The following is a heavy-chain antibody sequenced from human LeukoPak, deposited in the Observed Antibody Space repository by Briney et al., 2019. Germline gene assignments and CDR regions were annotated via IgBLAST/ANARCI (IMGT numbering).Heavy chain of an antibody. CDR2: IYYTGST. J-gene: IGHJ3*02. D-gene: IGHD4-17*01. CDR3: ARVKDYGLIDAFDI. CDR1: GGSFSSYY. Sequence: SETLSLTCTVSGGSFSSYYWSWIRQPPGKGLEWIGYIYYTGSTNYNPSLKSRVTISVDTSNNEISLKLRSVTAADTAVYYCARVKDYGLIDAFDIWGQGTMVTVSS. V-gene: IGHV4-59*01.